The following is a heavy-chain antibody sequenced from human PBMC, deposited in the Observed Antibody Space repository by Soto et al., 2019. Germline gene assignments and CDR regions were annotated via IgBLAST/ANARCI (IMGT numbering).Heavy chain of an antibody. CDR3: ARDPTGTAINDY. Sequence: PGGSLRLSCAASGFTFSSYSMNWVRQAPGKGLEWVSSISSSSSYIYYADSVKGRFTISRDNAKNSLYLQMNSLRAEDTAVYYCARDPTGTAINDYWGQGTLVTVSS. CDR1: GFTFSSYS. D-gene: IGHD5-18*01. V-gene: IGHV3-21*01. CDR2: ISSSSSYI. J-gene: IGHJ4*02.